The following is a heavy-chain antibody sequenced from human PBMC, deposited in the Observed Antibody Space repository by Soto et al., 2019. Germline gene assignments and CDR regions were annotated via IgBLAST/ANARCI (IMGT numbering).Heavy chain of an antibody. CDR3: ARGYCSSTSCPRYYMDV. Sequence: SETLSLTCAVYGGSFSGYYWSWIRQPPGKGLEWIGEINHSGSTNYNPSLKSRVTISVDTSKNQFSLKLSSVTAADTAVYYCARGYCSSTSCPRYYMDVWGKGTTVTVSS. CDR1: GGSFSGYY. CDR2: INHSGST. D-gene: IGHD2-2*01. V-gene: IGHV4-34*01. J-gene: IGHJ6*03.